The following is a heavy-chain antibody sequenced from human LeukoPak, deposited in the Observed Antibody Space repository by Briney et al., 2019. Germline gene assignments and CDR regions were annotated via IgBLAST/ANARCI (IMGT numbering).Heavy chain of an antibody. V-gene: IGHV4-34*01. CDR3: ASRSLGLYYFDY. J-gene: IGHJ4*02. D-gene: IGHD5/OR15-5a*01. CDR1: GGSFSGYY. CDR2: INHSGST. Sequence: PSETLSLTCAVYGGSFSGYYWSWIRQPPGKGLEWIGEINHSGSTNYNPSLKSRVTISVDTSKNQFSLKLSSVTAADTAVCYCASRSLGLYYFDYWGQGTLVTVSS.